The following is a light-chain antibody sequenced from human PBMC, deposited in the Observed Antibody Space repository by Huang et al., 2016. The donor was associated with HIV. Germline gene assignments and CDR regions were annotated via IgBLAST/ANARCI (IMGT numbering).Light chain of an antibody. CDR1: QSLVHSDGNTY. J-gene: IGKJ2*01. CDR3: MQGTHWPPYT. Sequence: DVVMTQSPLSLPVTLGQPASISCRSSQSLVHSDGNTYLNWFQQRPGQSPRRLIYKVLNRDSGVPDRFSGSGSGTDFTLKISRVEAEDVGVYYCMQGTHWPPYTFGQGTKLEIK. CDR2: KVL. V-gene: IGKV2-30*02.